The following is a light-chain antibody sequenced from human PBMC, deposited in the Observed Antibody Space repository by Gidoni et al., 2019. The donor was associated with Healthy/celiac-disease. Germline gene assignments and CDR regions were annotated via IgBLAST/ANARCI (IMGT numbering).Light chain of an antibody. CDR1: QSVSSSY. Sequence: EIVLTQSPGTLSLSPGERPTLSCRASQSVSSSYLAWYQQKPGQAPRLLIYDASSRATGIPDRFSGSGSGTDFTLTISRLEPEDFAVYYCQQYGSSIFTFGPGTKVDIK. CDR2: DAS. V-gene: IGKV3-20*01. CDR3: QQYGSSIFT. J-gene: IGKJ3*01.